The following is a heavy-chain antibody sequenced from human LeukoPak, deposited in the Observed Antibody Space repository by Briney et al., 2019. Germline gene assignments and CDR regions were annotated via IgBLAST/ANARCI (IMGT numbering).Heavy chain of an antibody. J-gene: IGHJ6*03. Sequence: PSETLSLTCTVSGGSISSYYWSWIRQPPGKGLEWLGYIYYSGSSNYNPSLKSRVTISADTSKNRFSLKLSSVTAADTAVYYCARVPRSYYYYYYMDVWGKGTTVTVSS. V-gene: IGHV4-59*01. CDR1: GGSISSYY. CDR2: IYYSGSS. CDR3: ARVPRSYYYYYYMDV.